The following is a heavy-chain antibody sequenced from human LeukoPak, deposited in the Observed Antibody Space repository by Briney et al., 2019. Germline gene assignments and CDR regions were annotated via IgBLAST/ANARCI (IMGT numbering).Heavy chain of an antibody. D-gene: IGHD5-24*01. CDR2: ISSSSSYI. V-gene: IGHV3-21*01. Sequence: PGGSLRLSCAASGFTVSSYSMNWVRQAPGKGLEWVSSISSSSSYIYYADSVKGRFTISRDNAKNSLYLQMNSLRAEDTAVYYCAFEPQPSWLQYPKYDAFDIWGQGTMVTVSS. J-gene: IGHJ3*02. CDR1: GFTVSSYS. CDR3: AFEPQPSWLQYPKYDAFDI.